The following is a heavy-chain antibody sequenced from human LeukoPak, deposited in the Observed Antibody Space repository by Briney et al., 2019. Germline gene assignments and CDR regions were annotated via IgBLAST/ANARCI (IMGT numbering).Heavy chain of an antibody. CDR2: INHSGST. Sequence: SETLSLTCAVYGGSFSGYYRSWIRQPPGKGLEWIGEINHSGSTNYNPSLKSRVTISVDTSKNQFSLKLSSVTAADTAVYYCARGDVTVAPYFDYWGQGTLVTVSS. CDR3: ARGDVTVAPYFDY. J-gene: IGHJ4*02. V-gene: IGHV4-34*01. CDR1: GGSFSGYY. D-gene: IGHD2-2*01.